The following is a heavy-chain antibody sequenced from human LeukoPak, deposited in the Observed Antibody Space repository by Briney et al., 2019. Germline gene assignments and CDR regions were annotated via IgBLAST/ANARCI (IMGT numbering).Heavy chain of an antibody. CDR2: ISGRDDST. CDR3: AKWGDYDILTGYYDPDY. J-gene: IGHJ4*02. Sequence: GGSLRLSCAASGFTVTNYAMYWVRQAPGKGLEWVSAISGRDDSTYYADSVKGRFTISRDTSNNTLFLQMNSLRAEDTAVYYCAKWGDYDILTGYYDPDYWGQGTLVTVSS. V-gene: IGHV3-23*01. CDR1: GFTVTNYA. D-gene: IGHD3-9*01.